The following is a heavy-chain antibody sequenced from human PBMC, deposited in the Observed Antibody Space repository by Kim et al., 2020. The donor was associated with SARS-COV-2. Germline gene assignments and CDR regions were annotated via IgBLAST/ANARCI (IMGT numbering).Heavy chain of an antibody. V-gene: IGHV3-43*01. CDR1: GFTFDDYT. Sequence: GGSLRLSCAASGFTFDDYTMHWVRQAPGKGLEWVSLISWDGGSTYYADSGKGRFTISRDNSKNSLYLQMNSLRTEDTALYYCARDLIGREVARPRSLYYYYGMDVWGQGTTVTVSS. J-gene: IGHJ6*02. D-gene: IGHD2-15*01. CDR3: ARDLIGREVARPRSLYYYYGMDV. CDR2: ISWDGGST.